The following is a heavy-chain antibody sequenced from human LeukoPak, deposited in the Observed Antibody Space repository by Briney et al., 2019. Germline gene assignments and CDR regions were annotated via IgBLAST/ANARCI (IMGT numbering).Heavy chain of an antibody. CDR1: GYTFTGYY. V-gene: IGHV1-2*02. J-gene: IGHJ6*03. D-gene: IGHD3-10*01. CDR2: INPNSGGT. Sequence: ASVKVSCKASGYTFTGYYMHWVRQAPGQGLEWMGWINPNSGGTNYAQKFQGRVTMTRDTSISTAYMELSRLRSDDTAVYYCAREMYGSGSQPYYYYMDVWGKGTTVTISS. CDR3: AREMYGSGSQPYYYYMDV.